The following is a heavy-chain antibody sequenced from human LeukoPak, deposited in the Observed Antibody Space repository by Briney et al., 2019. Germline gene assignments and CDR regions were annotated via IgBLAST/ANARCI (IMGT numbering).Heavy chain of an antibody. CDR1: GGSISSNNYY. CDR2: IYYTGSA. J-gene: IGHJ4*02. Sequence: SETLSLTCAVSGGSISSNNYYWGWIRQPPGKGLEWIGSIYYTGSAYYNPSLKSRATVSVDTSKRQFSLNLRSVTAADTAVYYCARGLWSGYTHDWWGQGTLVTVSS. V-gene: IGHV4-39*01. CDR3: ARGLWSGYTHDW. D-gene: IGHD3-3*01.